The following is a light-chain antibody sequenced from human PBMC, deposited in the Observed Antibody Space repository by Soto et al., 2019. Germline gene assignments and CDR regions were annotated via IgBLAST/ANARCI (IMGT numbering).Light chain of an antibody. J-gene: IGKJ2*01. V-gene: IGKV3-11*01. CDR2: DAS. CDR1: QSVSSY. Sequence: EIVLTQSPATLSLSPGERATLSCRASQSVSSYLAWYQQKPGQAPRLLIYDASNRATGIPARFSGSGSGTDFPLTISSLEPEVFAVYYCQRRSNWPYTFGQGTKLEIK. CDR3: QRRSNWPYT.